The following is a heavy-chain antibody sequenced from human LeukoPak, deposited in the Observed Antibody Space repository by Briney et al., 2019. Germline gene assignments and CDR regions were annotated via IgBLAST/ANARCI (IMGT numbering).Heavy chain of an antibody. J-gene: IGHJ5*02. CDR3: ASAHYDFWSGYPSIDP. CDR2: IYYSGST. CDR1: GGSISSSSYY. Sequence: SETLSLTCTVSGGSISSSSYYWGWIRQPPGKGLEWIGSIYYSGSTYYNPSLKSRVTISVDTSNNQFSLKLSSVTAADTAVYYCASAHYDFWSGYPSIDPWGQGTLVTVSS. V-gene: IGHV4-39*01. D-gene: IGHD3-3*01.